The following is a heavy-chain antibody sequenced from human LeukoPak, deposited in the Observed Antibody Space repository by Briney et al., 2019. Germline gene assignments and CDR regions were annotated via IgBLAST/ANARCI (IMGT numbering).Heavy chain of an antibody. CDR1: GGSISSYY. D-gene: IGHD4-17*01. CDR2: IYTSGST. CDR3: ARGSRLGAVTNTFYFDY. V-gene: IGHV4-4*07. J-gene: IGHJ4*02. Sequence: PSETLSLTCTVSGGSISSYYWSWIRQPAGKGLEWIGRIYTSGSTNYNPSLKSRVTMSVDTSKNQFSLRLSSVTAADTAVYYCARGSRLGAVTNTFYFDYWGQGTLVTVSS.